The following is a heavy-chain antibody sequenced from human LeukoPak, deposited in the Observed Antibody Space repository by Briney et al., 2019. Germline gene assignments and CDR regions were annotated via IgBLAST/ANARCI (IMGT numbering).Heavy chain of an antibody. J-gene: IGHJ4*02. CDR3: ARSSGTGTFSY. Sequence: SETLSLTCTVSGDSISRSIYYWAWIRQPPGKGLEWIGSVYYGRSPYFNPSLESRATISVDTSKNHFSLKMSSVTAADTAVYYCARSSGTGTFSYWGQGTLVTVSS. CDR2: VYYGRSP. V-gene: IGHV4-39*02. D-gene: IGHD6-25*01. CDR1: GDSISRSIYY.